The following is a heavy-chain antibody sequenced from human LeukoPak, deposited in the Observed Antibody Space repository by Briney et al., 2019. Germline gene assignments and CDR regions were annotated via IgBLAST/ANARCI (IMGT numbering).Heavy chain of an antibody. CDR2: IKQDGSEK. CDR1: GFSFTNYW. D-gene: IGHD2-15*01. V-gene: IGHV3-7*01. J-gene: IGHJ3*01. Sequence: GGSLRLSCAASGFSFTNYWMTWVRQAPGKGLEWVASIKQDGSEKYYVDSLKDRFAISRDNAKTSLYLQMNSLRVEDMAVYYCARVPGRVDAADLWGQGTMVTVSS. CDR3: ARVPGRVDAADL.